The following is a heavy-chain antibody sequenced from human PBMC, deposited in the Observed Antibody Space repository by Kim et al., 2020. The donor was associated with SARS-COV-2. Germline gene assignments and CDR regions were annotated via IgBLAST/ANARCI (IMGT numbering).Heavy chain of an antibody. Sequence: SETLSLTCAVYGGSFSGYYWSWIRQPPGKGLEWIGEINHSGSTNYNPSLKSRVTISVDTSKNQFSLKLSSVTAADTAMYYCASYPTGDYWGQGTLVTVSS. V-gene: IGHV4-34*01. CDR3: ASYPTGDY. CDR1: GGSFSGYY. CDR2: INHSGST. J-gene: IGHJ4*02.